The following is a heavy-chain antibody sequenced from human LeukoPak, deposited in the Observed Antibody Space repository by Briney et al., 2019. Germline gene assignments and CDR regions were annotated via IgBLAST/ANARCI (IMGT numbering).Heavy chain of an antibody. CDR3: ARVRRDTAMVNYMDV. D-gene: IGHD5-18*01. V-gene: IGHV4-34*01. J-gene: IGHJ6*03. Sequence: SETLSLTCAVYGGSFSGYYWSWIRQPPGKGLEWIGEINHSGSTNYNPSLKSRVTISVDTSKNQFSLKLSSVTAADTALYYCARVRRDTAMVNYMDVWGKGTTVTISS. CDR1: GGSFSGYY. CDR2: INHSGST.